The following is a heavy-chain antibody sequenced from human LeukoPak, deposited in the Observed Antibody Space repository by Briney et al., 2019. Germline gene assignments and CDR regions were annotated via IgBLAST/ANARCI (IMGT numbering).Heavy chain of an antibody. Sequence: PSETLSLTCTVSGGSIISYYWSWIRQPAGKGLEWIGRIYTSGSTNYNPPLKSRVTISVDKSNNQFSLKLSSVTAADTAVYYCTRVPQEGSIWHNWFDPWGQGTLVTVSS. V-gene: IGHV4-4*07. J-gene: IGHJ5*02. CDR3: TRVPQEGSIWHNWFDP. CDR2: IYTSGST. D-gene: IGHD6-13*01. CDR1: GGSIISYY.